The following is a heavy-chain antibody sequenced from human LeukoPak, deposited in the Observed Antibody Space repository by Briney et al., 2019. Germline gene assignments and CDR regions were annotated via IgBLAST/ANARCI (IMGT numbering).Heavy chain of an antibody. V-gene: IGHV4-30-4*08. CDR2: IYYSGST. CDR3: ARDRASPKAFDI. CDR1: GGTISSGDYY. D-gene: IGHD3-10*01. J-gene: IGHJ3*02. Sequence: PSETLSLTCAASGGTISSGDYYWSWIPQPPGKDLVWIGYIYYSGSTYYNPSLKRRVTISVDTSKNQFSLKLSSVTAADTAVYYCARDRASPKAFDIWGQGTMVTVSS.